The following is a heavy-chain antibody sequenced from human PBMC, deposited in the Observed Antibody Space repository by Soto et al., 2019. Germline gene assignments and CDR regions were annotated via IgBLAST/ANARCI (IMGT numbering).Heavy chain of an antibody. V-gene: IGHV3-30-3*01. CDR1: GFTFSSYA. J-gene: IGHJ4*02. Sequence: GGSLRLSCAASGFTFSSYAMHWVRQAPGKGLEWVAVISYDGSNKYYADSVKGRFTISRDNSKNTLYLQMNSLRAEDTAVYYCATAVIAVAGREFDYWGQGTLVTVSS. CDR2: ISYDGSNK. D-gene: IGHD6-19*01. CDR3: ATAVIAVAGREFDY.